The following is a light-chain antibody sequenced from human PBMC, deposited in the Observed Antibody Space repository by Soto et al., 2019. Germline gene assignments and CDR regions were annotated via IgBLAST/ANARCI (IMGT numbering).Light chain of an antibody. CDR1: QDIRND. Sequence: AFRMTQSPSSLSASVGDRVTITCRASQDIRNDLGWYQQKPGKAPRLLIYAASILQSGVPSRFSGSGSGTDFTLTISSLQPEDFATYYCLQDYSFPWSFGQGTKVEIK. V-gene: IGKV1-6*01. CDR3: LQDYSFPWS. J-gene: IGKJ1*01. CDR2: AAS.